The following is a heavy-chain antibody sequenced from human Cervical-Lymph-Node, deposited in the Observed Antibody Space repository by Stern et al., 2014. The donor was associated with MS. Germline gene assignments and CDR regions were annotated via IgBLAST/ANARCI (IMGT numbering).Heavy chain of an antibody. CDR2: LTYDGSKT. CDR1: GFPFSSYP. V-gene: IGHV3-30-3*01. Sequence: VQLVESGGGVVQPGRSLRVSCAGSGFPFSSYPIHWVRQAPGKGLEWVGVLTYDGSKTHYEDSVKGRFTLSRDNSKNTVSLQMNSLTTEDTAVYVCARGSRGMDVWGQGTTVTVSS. J-gene: IGHJ6*02. CDR3: ARGSRGMDV. D-gene: IGHD3-10*01.